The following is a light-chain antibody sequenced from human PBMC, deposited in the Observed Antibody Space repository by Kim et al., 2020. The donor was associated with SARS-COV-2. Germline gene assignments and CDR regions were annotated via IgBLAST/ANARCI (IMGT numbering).Light chain of an antibody. CDR1: QSIGSS. Sequence: DIVLAQSPDFQSVTPKEKLTITCRASQSIGSSLHWYQQKPDQSPKLLIKYASQSVSGVPARFSGSGSGTYFTLTIKSLEPEDAATYYCHQSSSLGTFGRGTKVDIK. CDR2: YAS. V-gene: IGKV6-21*01. J-gene: IGKJ1*01. CDR3: HQSSSLGT.